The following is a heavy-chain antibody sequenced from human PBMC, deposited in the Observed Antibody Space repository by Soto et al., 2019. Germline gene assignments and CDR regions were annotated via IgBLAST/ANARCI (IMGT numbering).Heavy chain of an antibody. V-gene: IGHV1-69*04. CDR2: IIPSLGIA. CDR1: GGTFSSYT. CDR3: ARERLTTRAKFDY. Sequence: SVKVSCKASGGTFSSYTISWVRQAPGQGLEWMGRIIPSLGIAKYSQKFQGRVTITRDKSASTAYMELSSLRSEDTAVYYCARERLTTRAKFDYWGQGTLVTVSS. J-gene: IGHJ4*02. D-gene: IGHD4-4*01.